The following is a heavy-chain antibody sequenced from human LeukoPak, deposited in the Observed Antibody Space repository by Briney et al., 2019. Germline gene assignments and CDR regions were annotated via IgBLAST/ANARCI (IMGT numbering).Heavy chain of an antibody. D-gene: IGHD2-8*01. V-gene: IGHV4-39*07. CDR3: ARGFLFFRTKLMVYAKYYLDY. CDR1: GGSISSSSYY. J-gene: IGHJ4*02. Sequence: SETLSLTCTVSGGSISSSSYYWGWIRQPPGKGLEWIGSIYYSGSTYYNPSLKSRVTISVDTSKNQFSLKLSSVTAADTAVYYCARGFLFFRTKLMVYAKYYLDYWGQGTLVTVSS. CDR2: IYYSGST.